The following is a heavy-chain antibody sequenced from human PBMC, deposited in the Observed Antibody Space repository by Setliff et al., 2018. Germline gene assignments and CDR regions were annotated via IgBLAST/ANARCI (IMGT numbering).Heavy chain of an antibody. D-gene: IGHD2-15*01. CDR1: GYIFTSSG. CDR3: ALTTLSLCSGGNCPNALDI. CDR2: ISGFNGVA. Sequence: EASVKVSCKGSGYIFTSSGISWVRQAPGQGLEWMGWISGFNGVAKYAQNFQDRVTMATDTSTNMAYMELRSLRSDDTAIYFCALTTLSLCSGGNCPNALDIWGQGTLVTVSS. J-gene: IGHJ3*02. V-gene: IGHV1-18*01.